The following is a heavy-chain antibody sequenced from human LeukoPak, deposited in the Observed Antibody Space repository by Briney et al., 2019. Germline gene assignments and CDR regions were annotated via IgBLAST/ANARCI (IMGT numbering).Heavy chain of an antibody. Sequence: TGGSLRLSCVASGFTLSNYAMSCVRQAPGKGLGCVSSITGSGTTTYYADSVKGRFTISTDNSKNTLYLQMNSLRAEDTAVYYCVKGRYCSASSCYNWGGFDYWGQGTLVTVSS. CDR3: VKGRYCSASSCYNWGGFDY. CDR1: GFTLSNYA. D-gene: IGHD2-15*01. CDR2: ITGSGTTT. V-gene: IGHV3-23*01. J-gene: IGHJ4*02.